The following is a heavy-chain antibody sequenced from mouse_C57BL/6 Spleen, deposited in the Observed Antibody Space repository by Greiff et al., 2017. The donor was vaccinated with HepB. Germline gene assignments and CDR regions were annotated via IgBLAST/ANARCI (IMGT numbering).Heavy chain of an antibody. Sequence: EVQLKQSGPELVKPGASVKISCKASGYTFTDYYMNWVKQSHGKSLEWIGDINPNNGGTSYNQKFKGKATLTVDKSSSTAYMELRSLTSEDSAVYYCARGRLRGGMDYWGQGTSVTVSS. CDR2: INPNNGGT. J-gene: IGHJ4*01. CDR3: ARGRLRGGMDY. D-gene: IGHD2-2*01. CDR1: GYTFTDYY. V-gene: IGHV1-26*01.